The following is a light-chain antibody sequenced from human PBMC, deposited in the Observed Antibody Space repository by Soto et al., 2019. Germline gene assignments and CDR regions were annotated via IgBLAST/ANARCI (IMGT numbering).Light chain of an antibody. J-gene: IGKJ1*01. V-gene: IGKV1-5*03. Sequence: DIQMTQSPSTLSASVGYRVTITCRASQSITDWLAWYQQKPGKAPQFLIYKASNLESGVPSRFSGSGSGTEFTLTISSVQPDDFASYYCQYWDNYSWTFGQGTKVAIK. CDR3: QYWDNYSWT. CDR2: KAS. CDR1: QSITDW.